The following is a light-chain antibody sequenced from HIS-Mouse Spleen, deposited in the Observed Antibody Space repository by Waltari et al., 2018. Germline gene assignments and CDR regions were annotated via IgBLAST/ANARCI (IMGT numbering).Light chain of an antibody. CDR1: QSVSSSY. CDR2: GAS. J-gene: IGKJ3*01. V-gene: IGKV3-20*01. CDR3: QQYGSSFT. Sequence: DIVLTQSPGTLSLSPGERATLSCRASQSVSSSYLAGYQQKPGQAPRLLIYGASSRATGIPDRFSGSGSGTDFTLTISRLEPEDFAVYYCQQYGSSFTFSPGTKVDIK.